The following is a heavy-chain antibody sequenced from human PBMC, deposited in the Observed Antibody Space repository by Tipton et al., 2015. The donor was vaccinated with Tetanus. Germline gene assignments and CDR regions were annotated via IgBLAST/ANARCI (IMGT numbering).Heavy chain of an antibody. J-gene: IGHJ4*02. CDR2: VYSTGSA. D-gene: IGHD1-26*01. CDR1: GGSISDNY. Sequence: TLSLTCTVSGGSISDNYWSWIRQAPGKGLEWIGYVYSTGSASYSPSLSRRVTISIDTSKNRFSLKLSSVTAADTAVYYCARHSGSYPFDYWGQGTLVTVSS. CDR3: ARHSGSYPFDY. V-gene: IGHV4-59*08.